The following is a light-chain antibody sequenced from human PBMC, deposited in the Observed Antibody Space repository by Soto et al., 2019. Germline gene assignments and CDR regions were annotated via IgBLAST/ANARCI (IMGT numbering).Light chain of an antibody. CDR2: GAS. V-gene: IGKV3-15*01. CDR3: QQYYSTPPT. J-gene: IGKJ4*01. CDR1: QSISSS. Sequence: EIVMTQSPATLSVSPGERATLSCRASQSISSSLAWYQHKAGQAPRLLIHGASTRATGIPDRFSGSGSGTEFALTISSLQTEDCAVYYCQQYYSTPPTFGGGTKLEIK.